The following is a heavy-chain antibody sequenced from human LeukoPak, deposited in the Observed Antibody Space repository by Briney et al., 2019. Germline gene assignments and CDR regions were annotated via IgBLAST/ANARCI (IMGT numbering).Heavy chain of an antibody. D-gene: IGHD3-9*01. Sequence: SETLSLTCTVSGGSINSYYWSWIRQPAGKGLEWIGRLSSSGSTNSNPSLKSRVTISVDPSKNQISLKLSSVTAADTAVYYCARHPSRYDVLTGDFLAPRFDPWGQGILVTVSS. CDR3: ARHPSRYDVLTGDFLAPRFDP. J-gene: IGHJ5*02. V-gene: IGHV4-4*07. CDR1: GGSINSYY. CDR2: LSSSGST.